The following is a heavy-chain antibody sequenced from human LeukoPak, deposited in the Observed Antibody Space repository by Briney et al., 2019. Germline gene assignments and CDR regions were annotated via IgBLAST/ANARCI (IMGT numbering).Heavy chain of an antibody. J-gene: IGHJ4*02. V-gene: IGHV3-74*01. Sequence: PGGSLRLSCAASGFTFSSYWMHWVRQAPGEGLVWVSRMNSDGSTTSYAGSVKGRFTISRDNAKNTLYLQMNSLRAEDTAIYYCARDLTGPNDYWGQGTLVTVSS. CDR2: MNSDGSTT. CDR3: ARDLTGPNDY. CDR1: GFTFSSYW. D-gene: IGHD7-27*01.